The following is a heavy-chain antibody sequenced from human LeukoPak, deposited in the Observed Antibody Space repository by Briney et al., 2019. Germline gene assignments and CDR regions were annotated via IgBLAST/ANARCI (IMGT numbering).Heavy chain of an antibody. J-gene: IGHJ6*01. V-gene: IGHV3-74*01. Sequence: GGSLRLSCAASGFTFSIYWMHWVRHAPGKGPVWVSRINTDGSGTIYADSVKGRFTISRDNAKNTLYLQMNSLRAEDTAVYYCARVVPRGDYYGMDVWGQGTTVTVSS. CDR1: GFTFSIYW. CDR2: INTDGSGT. CDR3: ARVVPRGDYYGMDV.